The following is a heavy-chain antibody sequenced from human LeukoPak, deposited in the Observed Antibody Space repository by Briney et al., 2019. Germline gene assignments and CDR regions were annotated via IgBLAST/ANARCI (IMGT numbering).Heavy chain of an antibody. V-gene: IGHV4-61*01. CDR2: IYYSGST. J-gene: IGHJ5*02. CDR1: GGSVSSGSYY. D-gene: IGHD3-10*01. CDR3: ARGDGSGSGRWFDP. Sequence: SETLSLTCTVSGGSVSSGSYYWSWIRQPPGKGLEWIGYIYYSGSTNYNPSLKSRVTISVDTSKNQFSLNLNFVTAADTALYYCARGDGSGSGRWFDPWGQGTLITVSS.